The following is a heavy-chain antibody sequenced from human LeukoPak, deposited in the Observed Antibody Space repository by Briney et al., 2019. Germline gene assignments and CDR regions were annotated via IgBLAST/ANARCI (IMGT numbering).Heavy chain of an antibody. J-gene: IGHJ2*01. CDR3: ARRVYSGSYNWYFDL. CDR2: ISYSGST. CDR1: GGSISSYY. D-gene: IGHD1-26*01. Sequence: SETLSLTCTVSGGSISSYYWSWIRQPPGKGLEWIGSISYSGSTYNNPSLKSRVTISVDTSKNQFSLKLISVTAPDTAVYYCARRVYSGSYNWYFDLWGRGTLVTVSS. V-gene: IGHV4-39*01.